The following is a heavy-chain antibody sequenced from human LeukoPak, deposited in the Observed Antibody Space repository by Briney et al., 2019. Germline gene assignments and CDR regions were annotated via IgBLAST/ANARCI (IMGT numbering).Heavy chain of an antibody. CDR1: GGSISSYY. Sequence: SETLSLTCTVSGGSISSYYWSWIRQPPGKGLEWIGYIYYSGSTNYNPSLKSRVTISVDTSKNQFSLKLSSVTAADTAVYYCARYSGSYYGYFDYWGQGTLVTDSS. V-gene: IGHV4-59*01. CDR3: ARYSGSYYGYFDY. D-gene: IGHD1-26*01. J-gene: IGHJ4*02. CDR2: IYYSGST.